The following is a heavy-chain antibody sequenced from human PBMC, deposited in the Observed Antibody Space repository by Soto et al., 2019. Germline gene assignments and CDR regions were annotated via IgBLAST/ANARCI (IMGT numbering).Heavy chain of an antibody. D-gene: IGHD3-3*01. CDR1: GGSFSCYY. Sequence: PSETLSLTCAVYGGSFSCYYWSWIRQPPGKGLEWIGEINHSGSTNYNPSLKSRVTISVDTPKNQFSLKLSSVTAADTAVYYCARGNYDFXSGYPYTSYYYYYGMDVWGQGTTVTVSS. J-gene: IGHJ6*02. CDR3: ARGNYDFXSGYPYTSYYYYYGMDV. V-gene: IGHV4-34*01. CDR2: INHSGST.